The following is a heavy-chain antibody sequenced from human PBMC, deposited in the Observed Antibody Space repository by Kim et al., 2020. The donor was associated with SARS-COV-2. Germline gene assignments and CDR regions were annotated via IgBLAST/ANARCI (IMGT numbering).Heavy chain of an antibody. J-gene: IGHJ5*02. CDR3: ARDRLWFDP. Sequence: GIANYAQKFQGRVTITADKSTSTAYMELSSLRSEDTAVYYCARDRLWFDPWGQGTLVTVSS. D-gene: IGHD2-21*01. V-gene: IGHV1-69*04. CDR2: GIA.